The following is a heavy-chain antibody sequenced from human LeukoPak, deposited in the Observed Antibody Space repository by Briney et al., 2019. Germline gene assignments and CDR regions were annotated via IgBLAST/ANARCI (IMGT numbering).Heavy chain of an antibody. D-gene: IGHD4-23*01. Sequence: GGSLRLSFAASGFTFDDYTMHWVRQAPGKGLEWVSLISWDGGSTYYADSVKGRFTISRDNAKNSLYLHMNSLRAEDTAVYYCARDYGRYGGQPYYFDSWGQGTLVTVSS. CDR2: ISWDGGST. CDR1: GFTFDDYT. J-gene: IGHJ4*02. CDR3: ARDYGRYGGQPYYFDS. V-gene: IGHV3-43*01.